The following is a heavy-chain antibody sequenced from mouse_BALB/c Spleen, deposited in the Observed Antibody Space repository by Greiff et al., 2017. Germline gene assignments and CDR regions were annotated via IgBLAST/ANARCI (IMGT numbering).Heavy chain of an antibody. Sequence: EVKVEESGGGLVQPGGSLKLSCAASGFTFSSYTMSWVRQTPEKRLEWVAYISNGGGSTYYPDTVKGRFTISRDNAKNTLYLQMSSLKSEDTAMYYCARHYYGSSYWFAYWGQGTLVTVSA. J-gene: IGHJ3*01. D-gene: IGHD1-1*01. CDR1: GFTFSSYT. V-gene: IGHV5-12-2*01. CDR3: ARHYYGSSYWFAY. CDR2: ISNGGGST.